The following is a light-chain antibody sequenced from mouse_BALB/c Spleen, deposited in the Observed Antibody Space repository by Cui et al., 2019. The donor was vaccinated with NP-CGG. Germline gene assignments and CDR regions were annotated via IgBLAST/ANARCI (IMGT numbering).Light chain of an antibody. J-gene: IGLJ1*01. CDR3: ALWYSSHWV. CDR1: TGAVTTNNY. V-gene: IGLV1*01. Sequence: QAVVTQESALTKSPGETVTLTCRSSTGAVTTNNYANWVQEKPDHLFTGLIGGTNNRAPGVPARFSGSLIGDKAALTITGAQTEDEAIYFCALWYSSHWVFGGGTKLTVL. CDR2: GTN.